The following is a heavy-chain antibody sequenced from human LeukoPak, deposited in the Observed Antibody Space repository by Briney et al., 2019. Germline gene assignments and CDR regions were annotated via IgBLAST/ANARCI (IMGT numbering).Heavy chain of an antibody. CDR1: GGSFSDYY. J-gene: IGHJ4*02. D-gene: IGHD4-23*01. CDR2: INHSGIT. V-gene: IGHV4-34*01. CDR3: AIVNSVPTDS. Sequence: PSETLSLTCAVYGGSFSDYYWSWIRQPPGKGLEWMGEINHSGITNYNPSLKSRVTISVDTSKNQFSLKLSSVTAADTAVYYCAIVNSVPTDSGGQGPLSPVPS.